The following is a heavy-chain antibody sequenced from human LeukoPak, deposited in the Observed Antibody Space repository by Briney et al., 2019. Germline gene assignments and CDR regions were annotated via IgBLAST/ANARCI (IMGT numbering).Heavy chain of an antibody. V-gene: IGHV1-18*01. J-gene: IGHJ5*02. D-gene: IGHD6-13*01. CDR2: ISAYNGNT. CDR1: GYTFTGHY. CDR3: ARLAGTAAAGPEDWFDP. Sequence: ASVKVSCKASGYTFTGHYMNWVRQAPGQALEWIGWISAYNGNTNYAQKLQGRVTMTTDTSTSTAYMELRSLRSDDTAVYYCARLAGTAAAGPEDWFDPWGQGTLVTVSS.